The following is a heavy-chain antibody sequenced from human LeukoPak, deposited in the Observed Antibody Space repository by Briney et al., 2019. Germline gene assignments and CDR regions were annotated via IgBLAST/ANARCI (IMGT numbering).Heavy chain of an antibody. CDR2: IKCKTDGGTT. D-gene: IGHD2/OR15-2a*01. CDR1: GFTFSYAW. CDR3: ATDLRGRGPNPLSSRIDY. V-gene: IGHV3-15*01. Sequence: GGSLGLSCAASGFTFSYAWMSWVRQAPGIGLEWVGRIKCKTDGGTTDYAAPVKGRFTISRDDSKNTLYLQMNSLKSDDTAVYYCATDLRGRGPNPLSSRIDYWGQGTLVTVSS. J-gene: IGHJ4*02.